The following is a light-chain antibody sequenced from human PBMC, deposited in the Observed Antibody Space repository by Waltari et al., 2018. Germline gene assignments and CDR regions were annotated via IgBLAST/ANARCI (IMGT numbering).Light chain of an antibody. CDR2: GSS. CDR3: HQSGGSGRA. CDR1: QSVDNWY. Sequence: ENVLTQSPGTLSLSPGERATLSCRASQSVDNWYLAWYQLKPGQAPRLLISGSSSRATGGPDRFSGSGSGTDFTLTISRLEPEDFAVYYCHQSGGSGRAFGGGTKVEIK. J-gene: IGKJ4*01. V-gene: IGKV3-20*01.